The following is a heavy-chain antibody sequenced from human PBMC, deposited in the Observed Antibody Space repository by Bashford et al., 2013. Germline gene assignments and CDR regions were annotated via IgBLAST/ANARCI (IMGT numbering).Heavy chain of an antibody. Sequence: VRQAPGKGLEWVSYISSTSTTIKNADSVKGRFTISRDNSKNTLYLQMNSLRAEDTAVYYCAKRHDSSSWANTEYGMDVWGQGTTVTVSS. V-gene: IGHV3-48*01. CDR3: AKRHDSSSWANTEYGMDV. D-gene: IGHD6-13*01. CDR2: ISSTSTTI. J-gene: IGHJ6*02.